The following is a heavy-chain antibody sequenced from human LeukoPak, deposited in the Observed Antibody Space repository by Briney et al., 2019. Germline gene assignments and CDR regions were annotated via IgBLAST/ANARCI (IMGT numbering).Heavy chain of an antibody. CDR1: GGSINTYY. D-gene: IGHD6-13*01. V-gene: IGHV4-4*07. J-gene: IGHJ4*02. CDR3: AREPSYSSSWYGY. CDR2: IYSRGST. Sequence: SETLSLTCTVSGGSINTYYWSWIRQPAGKGLEWIGRIYSRGSTNYNPSLKSRVTISVDTSKNQFSLKLNSVTAADTAVYYCAREPSYSSSWYGYWGQGTLVTVSS.